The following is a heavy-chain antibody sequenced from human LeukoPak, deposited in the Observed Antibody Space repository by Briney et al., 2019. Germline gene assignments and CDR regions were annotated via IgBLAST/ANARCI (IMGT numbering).Heavy chain of an antibody. Sequence: GGSLRLSCAASGFTFSSYAMGWVRQAPGKGLEWVSAISGSGGNTYYADSVTGRFTISRDNSESTLHLQMNSLRAEDTAVYYCAKDLDAPRPGVQGTLVTVSS. CDR3: AKDLDAPRP. CDR2: ISGSGGNT. J-gene: IGHJ4*02. CDR1: GFTFSSYA. V-gene: IGHV3-23*01.